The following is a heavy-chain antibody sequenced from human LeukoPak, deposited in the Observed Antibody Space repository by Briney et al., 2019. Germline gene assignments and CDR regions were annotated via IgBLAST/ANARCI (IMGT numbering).Heavy chain of an antibody. D-gene: IGHD2-15*01. J-gene: IGHJ3*02. Sequence: GGSLTPSRAASGFTVSSNGTHCVSPPPGKGREWVVFIRFGGTNKNYPDSVKGPFTISRDKTKNSLHLQMNRPRAEHTIMYDCEGHSTWTDIWSQGTMVTVSS. CDR1: GFTVSSNG. CDR2: IRFGGTNK. CDR3: EGHSTWTDI. V-gene: IGHV3-30*02.